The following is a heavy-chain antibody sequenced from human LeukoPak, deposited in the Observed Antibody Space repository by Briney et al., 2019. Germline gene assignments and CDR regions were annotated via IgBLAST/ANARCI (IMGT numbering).Heavy chain of an antibody. CDR3: AKDLFVGATTNGMDV. D-gene: IGHD1-26*01. CDR1: GYTFTDNY. V-gene: IGHV1-69-2*01. CDR2: IDPDDGET. Sequence: GASVKVSCKASGYTFTDNYMHWVQQAPGKGLEWMGRIDPDDGETIYAEKFQGRITITADTSTDTAYLELNSLRAEDTAVYYCAKDLFVGATTNGMDVWGQGTTVTVSS. J-gene: IGHJ6*02.